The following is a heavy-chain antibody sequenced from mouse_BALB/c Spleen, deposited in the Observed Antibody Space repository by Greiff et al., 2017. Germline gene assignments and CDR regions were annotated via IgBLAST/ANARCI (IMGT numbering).Heavy chain of an antibody. V-gene: IGHV3-2*02. CDR3: ARHYYGNYAWFAY. CDR1: GYSITSDYA. CDR2: ISYSGST. J-gene: IGHJ3*01. Sequence: VQLKESGPGLVKPSQSLSLTCTVTGYSITSDYAWNWIRQFPGNKLEWMGYISYSGSTSYNPSLKSRISITRDTSKNQFFLQLNSVTTEDTATYYCARHYYGNYAWFAYWGQGTLVTVSA. D-gene: IGHD2-1*01.